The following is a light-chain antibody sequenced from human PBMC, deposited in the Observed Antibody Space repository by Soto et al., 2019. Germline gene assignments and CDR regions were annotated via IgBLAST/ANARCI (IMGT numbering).Light chain of an antibody. CDR2: KVS. Sequence: DVVMTQSPLSLPVTLGQPASISCRSSQSLLYSDGNTYLNWFHQRPGQSPRRLIYKVSNRDSGVPERFSGSGSGTDFTLKISRVGAEDVGVYYCMQGTLWPPYTFGQGTKLEIK. CDR3: MQGTLWPPYT. CDR1: QSLLYSDGNTY. J-gene: IGKJ2*01. V-gene: IGKV2-30*01.